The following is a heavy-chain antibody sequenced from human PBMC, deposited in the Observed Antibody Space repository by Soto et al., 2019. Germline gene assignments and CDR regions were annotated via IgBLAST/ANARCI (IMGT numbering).Heavy chain of an antibody. CDR2: IYYSGTT. V-gene: IGHV4-31*03. Sequence: QVQLQESGPGLVKPSQTLSLTCTVSGGSISSGGYYWYWIRQHPGKGLEWIGYIYYSGTTYYKPSLKSRVTISEDQSKKQFSLKLSSVTAADTAVYYCAASCVACGGFNYYGMDVWGQGTTVTVSS. CDR3: AASCVACGGFNYYGMDV. CDR1: GGSISSGGYY. J-gene: IGHJ6*02. D-gene: IGHD2-21*01.